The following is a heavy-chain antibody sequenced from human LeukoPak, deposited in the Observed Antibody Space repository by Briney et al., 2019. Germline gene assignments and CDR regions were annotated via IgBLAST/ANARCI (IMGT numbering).Heavy chain of an antibody. D-gene: IGHD6-19*01. CDR3: AREPLYSSGWYWYLDY. Sequence: ASVKVSCKASGYTFTGYCMHWVRQAPGQGLEWMGWINPNSGGTNYAQKFQGRVTMTRDTSISTAYMELSRLRSDDTAVYYCAREPLYSSGWYWYLDYWGQGTLVTVSS. CDR1: GYTFTGYC. V-gene: IGHV1-2*02. CDR2: INPNSGGT. J-gene: IGHJ4*02.